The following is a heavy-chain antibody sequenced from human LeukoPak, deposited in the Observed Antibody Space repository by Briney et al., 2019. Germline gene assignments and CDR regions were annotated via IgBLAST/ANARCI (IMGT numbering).Heavy chain of an antibody. V-gene: IGHV3-23*01. CDR2: ISGSGDNT. CDR1: GFSLSSYA. CDR3: PKILQQLGLRYYYYMDV. D-gene: IGHD6-13*01. J-gene: IGHJ6*03. Sequence: SGGSLRLSCAASGFSLSSYAMSWVRQAPGKGLEWVSSISGSGDNTYYAESVKGRFTISRDNSKNTLYLQMNSLRAEDTAVYYCPKILQQLGLRYYYYMDVWGKGTTVTVSS.